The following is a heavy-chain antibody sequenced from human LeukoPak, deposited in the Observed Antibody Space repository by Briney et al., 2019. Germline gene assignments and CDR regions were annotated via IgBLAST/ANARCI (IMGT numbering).Heavy chain of an antibody. CDR1: GFTFSSYG. CDR3: AKDSDSGWYYFDY. CDR2: IWYGGSNK. V-gene: IGHV3-30*02. J-gene: IGHJ4*02. D-gene: IGHD6-19*01. Sequence: GGSLRPSCAASGFTFSSYGMHWVRQAPGKGLEWVAVIWYGGSNKYYADSVKGRFTISRDNSKNTLYLQMNSLRAEDTAVYYCAKDSDSGWYYFDYWGQGTLVTVSS.